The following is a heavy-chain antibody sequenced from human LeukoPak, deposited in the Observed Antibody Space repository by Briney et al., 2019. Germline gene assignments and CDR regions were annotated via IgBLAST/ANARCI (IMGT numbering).Heavy chain of an antibody. CDR2: IWYDGSNK. CDR1: GFTFSSYG. J-gene: IGHJ5*02. Sequence: GGSLRLSCAASGFTFSSYGMHWVRQAPGKGLEWVAVIWYDGSNKYYADSVKGRFTISRDNSKNTLYLQMNSLRAEDTAVYYCARGLWFGELLSWFDPWGQGTQVTVSS. CDR3: ARGLWFGELLSWFDP. D-gene: IGHD3-10*01. V-gene: IGHV3-33*01.